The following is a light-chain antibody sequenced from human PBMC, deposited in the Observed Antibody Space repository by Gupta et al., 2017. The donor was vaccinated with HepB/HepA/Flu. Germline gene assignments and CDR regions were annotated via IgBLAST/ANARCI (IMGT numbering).Light chain of an antibody. CDR3: QSYDSSLRAVV. J-gene: IGLJ2*01. V-gene: IGLV1-40*01. Sequence: QSLLTQPPSVSGAPGRGVTISCTGSTSNLGAGFDVQWFQQLPGQAPKFLMYGNSNRPSGVPARFSGSKSGTSASLTIIGLRAEDEADYYCQSYDSSLRAVVFGGGTKLTVL. CDR2: GNS. CDR1: TSNLGAGFD.